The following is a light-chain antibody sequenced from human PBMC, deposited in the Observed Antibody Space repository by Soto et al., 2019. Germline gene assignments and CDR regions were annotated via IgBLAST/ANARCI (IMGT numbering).Light chain of an antibody. CDR3: QQSYTLPYT. CDR2: IGS. Sequence: DIQMTQSPSSLSASVGDRVTISCRASQNMRNYLNWYRQKPGKAPEFLMNIGSTVESGASSRFSGSGFGTDFTLTIKSLQPEDFGVYYCQQSYTLPYTFGQGTTLDIK. V-gene: IGKV1-39*01. CDR1: QNMRNY. J-gene: IGKJ2*01.